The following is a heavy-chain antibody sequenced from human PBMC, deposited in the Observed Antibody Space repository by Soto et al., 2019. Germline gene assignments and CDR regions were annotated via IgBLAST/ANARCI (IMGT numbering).Heavy chain of an antibody. V-gene: IGHV3-23*01. CDR1: GFIFSSYA. Sequence: EVQVLESGGGLVQPGGSLRLSCAASGFIFSSYAMSWVRQAPGKGLEWVSAIGGSGGSPYYADSVKGRFTISRDNNKNTLYLQMNSLRAEDTAVYYCAKEPRAVAGTGVDYWGQGTLVTVSS. J-gene: IGHJ4*02. CDR2: IGGSGGSP. CDR3: AKEPRAVAGTGVDY. D-gene: IGHD6-19*01.